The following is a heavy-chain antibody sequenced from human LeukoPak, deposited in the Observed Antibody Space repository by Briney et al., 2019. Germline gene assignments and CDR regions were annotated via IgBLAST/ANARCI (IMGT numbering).Heavy chain of an antibody. D-gene: IGHD6-13*01. V-gene: IGHV3-48*02. CDR2: ISRSTSTI. CDR3: ARGLAAAGYYFDY. J-gene: IGHJ4*02. CDR1: GFTFSSYW. Sequence: PGGSLRLSCAASGFTFSSYWMHWVRQAPGKGLEWVSYISRSTSTIFYADSVKGRFTISRDNAKNSLYLQMNSLRDEDTAVYYCARGLAAAGYYFDYWGQGTLVTVSS.